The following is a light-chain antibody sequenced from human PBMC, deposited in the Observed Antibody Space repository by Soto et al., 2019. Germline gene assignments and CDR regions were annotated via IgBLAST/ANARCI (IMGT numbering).Light chain of an antibody. CDR3: QQRSNWPPRIT. V-gene: IGKV3-11*01. CDR2: GTS. CDR1: QSVDNN. Sequence: EIVMTQSPVTLSASPGESATLSCRASQSVDNNVAWYQQKPGQAPTLLIFGTSSRATGIPDRFSGSGSGTDFTLTISSLEPEDFAVYYCQQRSNWPPRITFGQGTRLEIK. J-gene: IGKJ5*01.